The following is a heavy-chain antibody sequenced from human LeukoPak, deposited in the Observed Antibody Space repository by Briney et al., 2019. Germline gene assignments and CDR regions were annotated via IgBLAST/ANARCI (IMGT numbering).Heavy chain of an antibody. Sequence: QAGGSLRLSCAASGFTFSGHWMHWVRQAPGKGLVGVSRINTDGSSTSYADSVKGRFTISRDNAKNTLYLQMNSLRAEDTAVYYCVRDSSASYWGQGTLVTVSS. J-gene: IGHJ4*02. CDR3: VRDSSASY. D-gene: IGHD3-22*01. CDR2: INTDGSST. V-gene: IGHV3-74*01. CDR1: GFTFSGHW.